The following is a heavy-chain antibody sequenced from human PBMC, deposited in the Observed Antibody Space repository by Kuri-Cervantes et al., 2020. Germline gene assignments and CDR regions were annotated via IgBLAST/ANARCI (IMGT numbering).Heavy chain of an antibody. J-gene: IGHJ6*03. CDR3: ARSSGTLDYYYMDV. CDR2: ISADNGDT. CDR1: GYSFNTYG. Sequence: ASVKVSCKASGYSFNTYGIIKTGISWVRQTPGQGLEWMGWISADNGDTNYAQKFQDRVTITRDRSMSTAYMELSRLRSDDTAVYYCARSSGTLDYYYMDVWGKGTTVTVSS. V-gene: IGHV1-18*01. D-gene: IGHD1-26*01.